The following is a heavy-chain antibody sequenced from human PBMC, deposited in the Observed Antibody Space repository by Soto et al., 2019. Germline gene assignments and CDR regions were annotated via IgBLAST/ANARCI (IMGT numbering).Heavy chain of an antibody. Sequence: PGGSLRLSCAASGFTFSSYSMNWVRQAPGKGLEWVSSISSSSSYIYYADSVKGRFTISRDNAKNSLYLQMNSQRAEDTDVYYCARSDGHTAMVPDYYYYYGMDVWGQGTTVTVSS. V-gene: IGHV3-21*01. CDR2: ISSSSSYI. J-gene: IGHJ6*02. CDR3: ARSDGHTAMVPDYYYYYGMDV. CDR1: GFTFSSYS. D-gene: IGHD5-18*01.